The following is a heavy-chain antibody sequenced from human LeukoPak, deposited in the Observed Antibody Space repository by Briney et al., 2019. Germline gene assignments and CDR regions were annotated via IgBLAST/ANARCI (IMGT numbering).Heavy chain of an antibody. CDR1: GGSFSGYY. V-gene: IGHV4-34*01. J-gene: IGHJ4*02. CDR3: ARGRGGPGV. Sequence: SETLSLTCAVYGGSFSGYYWSWIRQPPGKGLEWIGEINHSGSTNYNPSLKSRVTISVDTSKNQFSLKLSSVTAADTAVYYCARGRGGPGVWGQGTLVTVSS. D-gene: IGHD3-10*01. CDR2: INHSGST.